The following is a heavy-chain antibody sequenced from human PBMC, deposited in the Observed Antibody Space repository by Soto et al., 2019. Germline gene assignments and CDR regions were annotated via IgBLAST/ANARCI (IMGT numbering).Heavy chain of an antibody. V-gene: IGHV3-30-3*01. CDR3: ARDRSTSPSMDV. J-gene: IGHJ6*02. D-gene: IGHD2-2*01. CDR1: GFTFSSYA. Sequence: QVPLVESGGGVVQPGRSLRLSCAASGFTFSSYAMHWVRQAPGKGLEWVAVISYDGSNKYYADSVKGRFTISRDNSKNTLYLQMNSLRAEDTAVYYCARDRSTSPSMDVWGQGTTVTVSS. CDR2: ISYDGSNK.